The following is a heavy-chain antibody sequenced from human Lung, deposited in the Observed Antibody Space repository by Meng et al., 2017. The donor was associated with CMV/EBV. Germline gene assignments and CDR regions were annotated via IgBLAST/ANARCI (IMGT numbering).Heavy chain of an antibody. Sequence: GEXXTISCAAPGFPFTSYGMSWVRQAPGKGLEGVSLIYNDGSRTYSADSVKGRFTISRDKSKNMVSLQMNNLRVEGSAVYYCVKGAAGLVPWGQGTLVTVSS. D-gene: IGHD3/OR15-3a*01. CDR1: GFPFTSYG. J-gene: IGHJ4*02. V-gene: IGHV3-23*03. CDR3: VKGAAGLVP. CDR2: IYNDGSRT.